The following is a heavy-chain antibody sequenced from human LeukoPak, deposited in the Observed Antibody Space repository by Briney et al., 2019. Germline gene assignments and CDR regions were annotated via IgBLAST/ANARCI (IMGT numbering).Heavy chain of an antibody. CDR2: IDHSGST. J-gene: IGHJ5*02. V-gene: IGHV4-34*01. Sequence: SETLSLTCAVYGGSFSGYYWSWIRQPPGKGLEWIGEIDHSGSTNYNPSLKSRVTISVDTSKNQFSLKLSSVTAADTAVYYCARHVRRLQLLGVWFDPWGQGTLVTVSS. CDR3: ARHVRRLQLLGVWFDP. D-gene: IGHD2-2*01. CDR1: GGSFSGYY.